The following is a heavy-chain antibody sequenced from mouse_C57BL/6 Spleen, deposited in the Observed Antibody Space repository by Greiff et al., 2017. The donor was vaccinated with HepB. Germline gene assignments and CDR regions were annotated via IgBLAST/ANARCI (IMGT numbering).Heavy chain of an antibody. D-gene: IGHD2-2*01. CDR2: IYPGSGST. CDR3: ARSYYGYDIGFAY. J-gene: IGHJ3*01. CDR1: GYTFTSYW. Sequence: QVQLQQPGAELVKPGASVKMSCKASGYTFTSYWITWVKQRPGQGLEWIGDIYPGSGSTNYNEKFKSKATLTVDTSSSTAYMQLSSLTSEDSAVYYCARSYYGYDIGFAYWGQGTLVTVSA. V-gene: IGHV1-55*01.